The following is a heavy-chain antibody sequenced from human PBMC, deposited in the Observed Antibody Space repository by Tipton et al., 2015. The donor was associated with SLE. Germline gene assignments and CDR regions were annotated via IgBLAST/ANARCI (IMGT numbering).Heavy chain of an antibody. CDR2: ISSRSSYI. Sequence: SLRLSCAASGFTFSSYSMNWVRQAPGKGLEWVSSISSRSSYIYYADSVKGRFTISRDNAKNSLYLQMNSLGAEDTAVYYCARGVLITGTTRYFDYWGQGTLVTVSS. D-gene: IGHD1-7*01. J-gene: IGHJ4*02. CDR3: ARGVLITGTTRYFDY. CDR1: GFTFSSYS. V-gene: IGHV3-21*01.